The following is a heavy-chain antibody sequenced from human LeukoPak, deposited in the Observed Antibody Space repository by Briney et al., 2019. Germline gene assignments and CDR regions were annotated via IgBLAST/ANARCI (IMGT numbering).Heavy chain of an antibody. D-gene: IGHD4-23*01. J-gene: IGHJ6*02. CDR1: GYTFTSYG. Sequence: ASVKVSCKASGYTFTSYGISWVRQAPGQGLEWMGWISAYNGNTNYAQKLQGRVTMTTDTYTSTAYMELRSLRSDDTAVYYCAREAGSTPDYYYGMDVWGQGTTVTVSS. V-gene: IGHV1-18*01. CDR3: AREAGSTPDYYYGMDV. CDR2: ISAYNGNT.